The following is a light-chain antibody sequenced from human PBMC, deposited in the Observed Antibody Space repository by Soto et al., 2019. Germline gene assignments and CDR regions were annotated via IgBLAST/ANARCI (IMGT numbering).Light chain of an antibody. J-gene: IGKJ2*01. CDR2: AAS. CDR3: QQSYSTPYT. V-gene: IGKV1-39*01. CDR1: QSISIY. Sequence: DIQMTQSPSSLSASVGDRVTITCRASQSISIYLNWYQQKPGKAPKLLISAASSLQSGVPSRFGGSGSGTDFTLTISSLQPEDFATYYGQQSYSTPYTFGQGTNLDIK.